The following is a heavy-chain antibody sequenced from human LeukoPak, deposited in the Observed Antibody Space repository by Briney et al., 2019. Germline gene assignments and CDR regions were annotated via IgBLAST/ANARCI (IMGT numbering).Heavy chain of an antibody. V-gene: IGHV4-59*08. Sequence: SETLSLTCTVSGGSISSYYWSWIRQPPGKGLEWTGYIYYSGSTNYNPSLKSRVTISVDTSKNQFSLKLSSVTAADTAVYYCARVLSSSWPKFDYWGQGTLVTVSS. J-gene: IGHJ4*02. CDR2: IYYSGST. D-gene: IGHD6-13*01. CDR1: GGSISSYY. CDR3: ARVLSSSWPKFDY.